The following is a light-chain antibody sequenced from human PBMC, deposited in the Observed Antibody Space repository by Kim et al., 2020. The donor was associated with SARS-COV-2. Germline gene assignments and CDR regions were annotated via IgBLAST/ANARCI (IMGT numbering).Light chain of an antibody. Sequence: SSELTQDPAVSVALGQTVRITCQGDSLRNYYTTWYQQKPGQAPILIIYGKSNRPSGIPDRFSGSSSGNTASLTITGAQAEDEADYYCNSRDSNIRHLLVFGGGTQLTVL. CDR3: NSRDSNIRHLLV. CDR2: GKS. V-gene: IGLV3-19*01. J-gene: IGLJ2*01. CDR1: SLRNYY.